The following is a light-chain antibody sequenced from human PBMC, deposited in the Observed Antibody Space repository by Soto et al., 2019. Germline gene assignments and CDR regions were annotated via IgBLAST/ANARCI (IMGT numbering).Light chain of an antibody. CDR2: DAS. Sequence: EIVLTQSPATLSLSPRERATLSCRASQSVSSNLAWYQQKPGQAPRLLIYDASNRATGIPARFSGSGSGTDFTLTISRLEPEDFAVYYCQRGDTFGQGTRLEIK. CDR3: QRGDT. V-gene: IGKV3-11*01. J-gene: IGKJ5*01. CDR1: QSVSSN.